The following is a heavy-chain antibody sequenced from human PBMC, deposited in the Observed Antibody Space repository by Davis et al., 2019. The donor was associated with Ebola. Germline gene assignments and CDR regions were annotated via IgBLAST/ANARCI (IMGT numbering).Heavy chain of an antibody. CDR3: ASQPYYYYGMDV. CDR2: TDPSDSYT. V-gene: IGHV5-10-1*01. CDR1: AYSFTSYC. Sequence: GRSLRLSCQRSAYSFTSYCISWVRQMPGKGLEWMGRTDPSDSYTNYSPSFQGHVTISADKSISTAYLQWSSLKASETAMYYCASQPYYYYGMDVWGQGTTVTVSS. J-gene: IGHJ6*02.